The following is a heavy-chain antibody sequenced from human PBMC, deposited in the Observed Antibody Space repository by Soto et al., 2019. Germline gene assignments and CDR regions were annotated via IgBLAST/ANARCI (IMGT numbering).Heavy chain of an antibody. V-gene: IGHV4-38-2*02. D-gene: IGHD3-22*01. CDR2: IYHSGST. J-gene: IGHJ5*02. CDR1: GYSIRSGYY. Sequence: SETLSLTCAVSGYSIRSGYYWGWIRQPPGKGLEWIGSIYHSGSTYYNPSLKSRVTISVDTSKNQFSLKLSSVTAADTAVYYCARDAPYYYDSSGSTRRWFDPWGQGTLVTVSS. CDR3: ARDAPYYYDSSGSTRRWFDP.